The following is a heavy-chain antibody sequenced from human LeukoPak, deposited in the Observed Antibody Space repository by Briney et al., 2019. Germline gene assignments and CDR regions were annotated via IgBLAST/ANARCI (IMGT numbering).Heavy chain of an antibody. J-gene: IGHJ4*02. D-gene: IGHD3-9*01. V-gene: IGHV3-23*01. CDR2: ISGSSGTT. Sequence: GGSLRLSCAGSEFNFSNYAMSWVRQAPGKRLEWVSTISGSSGTTCYADFVKGRFTISRDKSKNTLYLQMNGLRAEDTAIYYCTKEYYNILTSYYPTPFDCWGQGTLVTVSS. CDR3: TKEYYNILTSYYPTPFDC. CDR1: EFNFSNYA.